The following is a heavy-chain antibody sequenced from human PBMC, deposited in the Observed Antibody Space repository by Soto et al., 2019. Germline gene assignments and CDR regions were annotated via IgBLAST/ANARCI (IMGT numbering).Heavy chain of an antibody. V-gene: IGHV4-31*03. CDR2: IYYSGST. CDR1: GGSISSGGYY. J-gene: IGHJ4*02. Sequence: QVQLQESGPGLVKPSQTLSLTCTVSGGSISSGGYYWSWIRQHPGKGLEWIGYIYYSGSTYYNPSLKSRVTISVDTSKNQFSLKLSSVTAADTAVYYCARGNGMATISYFDYWGQGTLVTVSS. CDR3: ARGNGMATISYFDY. D-gene: IGHD5-12*01.